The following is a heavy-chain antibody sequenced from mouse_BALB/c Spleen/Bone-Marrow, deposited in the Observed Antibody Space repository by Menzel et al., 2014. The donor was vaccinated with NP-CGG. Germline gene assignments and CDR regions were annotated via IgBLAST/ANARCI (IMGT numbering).Heavy chain of an antibody. D-gene: IGHD1-2*01. V-gene: IGHV1-61*01. CDR2: IDPSDSET. Sequence: QVQLQQSGAELVGPWPSVKLSCKASGYTFTSYWMNWVKQRPGQGFEWIGMIDPSDSETHYNQMFKDKATLTVDKSSSTAYMQLSSLKSEDSAVYYCARKKSKRGFWFAYWGQGTLVTVSA. CDR3: ARKKSKRGFWFAY. CDR1: GYTFTSYW. J-gene: IGHJ3*01.